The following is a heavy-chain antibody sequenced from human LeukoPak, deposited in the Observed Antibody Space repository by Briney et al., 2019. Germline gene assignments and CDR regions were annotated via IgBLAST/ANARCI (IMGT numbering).Heavy chain of an antibody. CDR2: MSAYNGNT. J-gene: IGHJ4*02. V-gene: IGHV1-18*01. CDR1: GYTFTSYG. Sequence: ASVKVSCKASGYTFTSYGISWVRQAPGQGLEWMGWMSAYNGNTNYTQKLQGRVTMTTDTSTSTAYMELRSLRSDDTAVYYCARSRYYYDSSGYFKDYWGQGTLVTVSS. CDR3: ARSRYYYDSSGYFKDY. D-gene: IGHD3-22*01.